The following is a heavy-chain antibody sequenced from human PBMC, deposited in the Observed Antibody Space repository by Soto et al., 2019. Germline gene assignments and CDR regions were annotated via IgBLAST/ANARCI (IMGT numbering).Heavy chain of an antibody. V-gene: IGHV3-23*01. CDR2: ISGSGGST. CDR1: GFTFSSYA. Sequence: EVQLLESGGGLVQPGGSLRLSCAASGFTFSSYAMSWVRQAPGKGLAWVSAISGSGGSTYYADSVKGRFTISRDNSKNTLYLQMNSLRAEDTAVYYCAKDRGFLELGPTYDYWGQGTLVTVSS. J-gene: IGHJ4*02. D-gene: IGHD1-7*01. CDR3: AKDRGFLELGPTYDY.